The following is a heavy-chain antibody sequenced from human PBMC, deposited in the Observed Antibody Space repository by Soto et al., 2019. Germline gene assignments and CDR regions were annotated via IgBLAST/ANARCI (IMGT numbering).Heavy chain of an antibody. CDR1: GGSVSSRSYY. Sequence: QVQLQESGPGLVKPSETLSLTCTVSGGSVSSRSYYWSWIRQPPGRGLEWIGNIDDSGSTDYNPSLESLVTISVDTSKNQVSLRLTSVAAADTAVYYWARDFDSWGQGILVTVSS. V-gene: IGHV4-61*01. CDR3: ARDFDS. CDR2: IDDSGST. J-gene: IGHJ4*02.